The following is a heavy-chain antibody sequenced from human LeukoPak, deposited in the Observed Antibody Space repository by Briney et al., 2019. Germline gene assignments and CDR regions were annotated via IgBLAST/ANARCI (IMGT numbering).Heavy chain of an antibody. J-gene: IGHJ4*02. V-gene: IGHV3-20*04. CDR1: GFAFDDYG. CDR2: INWNGGSI. CDR3: ARDRYGSASFDC. D-gene: IGHD3-10*01. Sequence: GGSLRLSCAASGFAFDDYGMSWVRQAPGKGLEWVSGINWNGGSIGYADSVKGRFTIPRDNAKNSLYLQINSPRAEDTAVYYCARDRYGSASFDCWGQGTLVTVSS.